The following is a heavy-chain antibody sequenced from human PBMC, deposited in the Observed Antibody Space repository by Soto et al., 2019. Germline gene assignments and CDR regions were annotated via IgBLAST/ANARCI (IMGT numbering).Heavy chain of an antibody. V-gene: IGHV3-23*01. Sequence: EVQLWESGGGLVQPGGSLRLSCAVSGFTFSSHVMSWVRQAPGKGLECVSAISGTGGTYYADSVKGRFTISRDNSKNALYVQMNNLRAEDTAVYYCAKDRRGAYCSGGICYSPDYWGQGTLVIVSS. CDR1: GFTFSSHV. CDR2: ISGTGGT. D-gene: IGHD2-15*01. J-gene: IGHJ4*02. CDR3: AKDRRGAYCSGGICYSPDY.